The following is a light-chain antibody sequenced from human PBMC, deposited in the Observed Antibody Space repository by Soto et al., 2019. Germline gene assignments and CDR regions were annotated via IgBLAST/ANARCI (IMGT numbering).Light chain of an antibody. CDR1: SSDVGGYNF. J-gene: IGLJ3*02. CDR3: FSYTSSTTLYVV. CDR2: EVK. V-gene: IGLV2-14*01. Sequence: QSVLTQPASVSGSPGQSITISCTGTSSDVGGYNFVSWYQQHPGGAPKLLFYEVKRRPSGVSSRFSGSKSFNTASLTISGLQAEDEATYYCFSYTSSTTLYVVFGGGTQLTVL.